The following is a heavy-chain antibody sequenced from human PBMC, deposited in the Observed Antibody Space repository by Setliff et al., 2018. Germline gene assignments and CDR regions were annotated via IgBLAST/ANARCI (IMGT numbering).Heavy chain of an antibody. CDR3: ARDMYGDYPFDY. D-gene: IGHD4-17*01. J-gene: IGHJ4*02. CDR1: GFTFSSYE. Sequence: LRLSCAASGFTFSSYEMNWVRQAPGKGLEWVSYISSSGSTIYYADSVKGRFTISRDNAKNSLYLQMNSLRAEDTAVYYCARDMYGDYPFDYWGQGTLVTVSS. CDR2: ISSSGSTI. V-gene: IGHV3-48*03.